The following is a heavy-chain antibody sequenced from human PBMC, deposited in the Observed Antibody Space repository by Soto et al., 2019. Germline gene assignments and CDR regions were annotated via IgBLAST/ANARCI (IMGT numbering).Heavy chain of an antibody. V-gene: IGHV3-30*18. J-gene: IGHJ4*02. CDR1: GFTFSSYG. CDR2: ISYDGSNK. D-gene: IGHD3-3*01. CDR3: AKDYNEYYDFWSGYYTVDY. Sequence: PGGXLRLSCAASGFTFSSYGMHWVRQAPGKGLEWVAVISYDGSNKYYADSVKGRFTISRDNSKNTLYLQMNSLRAEDTAVYYCAKDYNEYYDFWSGYYTVDYWGQGTLVTVSS.